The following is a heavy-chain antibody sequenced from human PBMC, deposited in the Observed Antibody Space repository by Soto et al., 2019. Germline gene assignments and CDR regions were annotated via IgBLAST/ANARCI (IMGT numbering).Heavy chain of an antibody. J-gene: IGHJ4*02. CDR2: ISGSGGST. V-gene: IGHV3-23*01. CDR1: GFTFSSYA. Sequence: GGSLRLSCAASGFTFSSYAMSWVRQAPGKGLEWVSAISGSGGSTYYADSVKGRFTISRDNSKNTLYLQMNSLRAEDTAVYYCAKDPNIVVPAAIWPYVDYWGQGTLVTVSS. D-gene: IGHD2-2*02. CDR3: AKDPNIVVPAAIWPYVDY.